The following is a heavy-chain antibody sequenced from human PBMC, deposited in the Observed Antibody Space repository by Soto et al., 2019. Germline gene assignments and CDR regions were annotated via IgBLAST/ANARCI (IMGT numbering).Heavy chain of an antibody. V-gene: IGHV3-15*07. J-gene: IGHJ4*02. D-gene: IGHD3-9*01. Sequence: EVQLVESGGGLVKPGGSLRLSCAVSGFTFDKVWMNWVRQAPGKGLEWVGRIKSKTDGGTTDYAAPVKGRFTISRDDSKNMLYLQMTILKTDATGMYFCPRGRADILYWGQATHVTGSS. CDR2: IKSKTDGGTT. CDR1: GFTFDKVW. CDR3: PRGRADILY.